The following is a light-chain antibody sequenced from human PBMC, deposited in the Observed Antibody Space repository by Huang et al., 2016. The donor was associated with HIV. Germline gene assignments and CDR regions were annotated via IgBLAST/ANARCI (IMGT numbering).Light chain of an antibody. CDR2: GAV. Sequence: EIVLTQSPGTLSSSPRERATLSCRASHSVSNSNLACYQQKPGQAPGLLIYGAVNRATGSPDRFSGSGSGTDFTLTISRLEAEDFAMYYCQQYDSSSRTFGGGTKVEIK. CDR3: QQYDSSSRT. J-gene: IGKJ4*01. V-gene: IGKV3-20*01. CDR1: HSVSNSN.